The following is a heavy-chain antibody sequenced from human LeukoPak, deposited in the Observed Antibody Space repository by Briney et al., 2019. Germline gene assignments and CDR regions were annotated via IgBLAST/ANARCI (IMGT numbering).Heavy chain of an antibody. V-gene: IGHV4-39*07. Sequence: SETLSLTCTVSGGSISSSSYYWGWIRQPPGKGLEWIGTFYYSGSTYYNPSLKSRVTISVDTSKNQFSLKLSSVTAADTAVYYCARGAGTTRGFDYWGQGTLVTVSS. CDR1: GGSISSSSYY. CDR3: ARGAGTTRGFDY. CDR2: FYYSGST. J-gene: IGHJ4*02. D-gene: IGHD1-1*01.